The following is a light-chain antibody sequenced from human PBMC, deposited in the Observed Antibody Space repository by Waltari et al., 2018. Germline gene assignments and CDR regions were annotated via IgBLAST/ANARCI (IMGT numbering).Light chain of an antibody. Sequence: DVQMTQSPSSLSASVGDRITITCRASQGINNNLAWFQQKPGKAPKSLIFDVSNLQSGAPSRFTGSGSGTDFTLTISSLQPEDFATYYCQQYNNHPFTFGPGTKVDLK. V-gene: IGKV1-16*01. J-gene: IGKJ3*01. CDR1: QGINNN. CDR3: QQYNNHPFT. CDR2: DVS.